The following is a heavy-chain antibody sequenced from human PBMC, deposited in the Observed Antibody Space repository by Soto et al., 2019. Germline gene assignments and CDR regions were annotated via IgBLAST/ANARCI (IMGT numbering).Heavy chain of an antibody. D-gene: IGHD2-2*01. Sequence: EVQLVESGGGLVRPGGSVRLSCAASGIAVGSNYMSWVRQAPGKGLEWVSLIYIGGGTHYADSVKGRFTISRDNPKNTLYLQMNSLRAEDTAVYHCTRGFCNSSSCYANWFDPWGQGTLVTVSS. CDR1: GIAVGSNY. CDR2: IYIGGGT. J-gene: IGHJ5*02. V-gene: IGHV3-66*01. CDR3: TRGFCNSSSCYANWFDP.